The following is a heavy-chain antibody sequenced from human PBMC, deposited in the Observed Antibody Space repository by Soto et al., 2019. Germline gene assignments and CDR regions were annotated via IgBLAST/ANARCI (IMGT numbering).Heavy chain of an antibody. J-gene: IGHJ4*02. D-gene: IGHD3-9*01. V-gene: IGHV3-30*18. CDR3: AKGKGGYYDCDVGYHFDY. Sequence: QVQLVESGGGVVQPGRSLRLSCAASGFTFSSYGMHWVRHAPGKGLEWVAALSYDGSNKYYAGSVKGRFTISRDNSKNTRYLQMNSLRAADTAVYYCAKGKGGYYDCDVGYHFDYWGQGTLVSVSS. CDR1: GFTFSSYG. CDR2: LSYDGSNK.